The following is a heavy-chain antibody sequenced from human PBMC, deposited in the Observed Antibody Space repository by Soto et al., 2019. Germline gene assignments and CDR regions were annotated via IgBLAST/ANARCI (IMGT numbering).Heavy chain of an antibody. CDR2: FHPEDGET. CDR1: GYTLSEIS. V-gene: IGHV1-24*01. CDR3: AADSSGGSCFSI. Sequence: ASVKVSCKAPGYTLSEISMHWVRQAPGKGLEWMGGFHPEDGETIYAQRFQGRVTMTQDTSTDTAYMELSSLRSEDTAMYYCAADSSGGSCFSIWGQGTMVTVSS. J-gene: IGHJ3*02. D-gene: IGHD2-15*01.